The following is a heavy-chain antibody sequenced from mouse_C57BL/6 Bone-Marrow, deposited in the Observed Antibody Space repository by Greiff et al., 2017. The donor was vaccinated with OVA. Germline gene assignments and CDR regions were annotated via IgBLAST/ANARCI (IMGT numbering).Heavy chain of an antibody. CDR1: GFTFSSYG. V-gene: IGHV5-6*01. D-gene: IGHD4-1*01. CDR2: ISSGGSYT. CDR3: AVLGRDYAMDY. J-gene: IGHJ4*01. Sequence: EVQLVESGGDLVKPGGSLKLSCAASGFTFSSYGMSWVRQTPDKRLEWVATISSGGSYTYYPDSVKGRFTISRDNAKNTLYLQMSSLKSEDTAMYYCAVLGRDYAMDYWGQGTSVTVSS.